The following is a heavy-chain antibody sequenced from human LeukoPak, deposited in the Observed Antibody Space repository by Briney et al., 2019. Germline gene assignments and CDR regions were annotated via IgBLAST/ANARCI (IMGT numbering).Heavy chain of an antibody. CDR3: ARDDYGDFVFDY. CDR2: ISSSSSYI. Sequence: GALRVSRAESVVTFNTYIMNWACAAPGKGLGRVSSISSSSSYIYYADSVKGRFTISRDNAKNSLYLQMNSLRAEDTAVYYCARDDYGDFVFDYWGQGTLVTVSS. D-gene: IGHD4-17*01. J-gene: IGHJ4*02. V-gene: IGHV3-21*01. CDR1: VVTFNTYI.